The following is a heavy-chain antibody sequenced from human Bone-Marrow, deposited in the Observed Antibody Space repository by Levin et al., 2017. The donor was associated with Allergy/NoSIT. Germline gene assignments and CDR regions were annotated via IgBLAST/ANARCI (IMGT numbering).Heavy chain of an antibody. CDR2: IYWDDDK. Sequence: SGPTLVKPTQTLTLTCTFSGFSLSTSGVGVGWIRQPPGKALEWLVLIYWDDDKRYSPSLKSRLTITKDTSKNQVVLTMTNMDPVDTATFYCAHSPWDRGYSYGYALYWGQGTLVTVSS. V-gene: IGHV2-5*02. D-gene: IGHD5-18*01. J-gene: IGHJ4*02. CDR3: AHSPWDRGYSYGYALY. CDR1: GFSLSTSGVG.